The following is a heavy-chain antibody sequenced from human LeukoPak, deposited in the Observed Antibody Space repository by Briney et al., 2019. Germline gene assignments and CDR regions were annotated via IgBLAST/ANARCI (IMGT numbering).Heavy chain of an antibody. CDR1: GFTFSSYA. CDR3: ATSAEGGLDY. V-gene: IGHV3-23*01. Sequence: PGGSLRLSCAASGFTFSSYAMSWVRQAPGKGLEWVSAISGRAGSTYYTDSVKSRFTISRENSKNTLYLQMNSLSAEDTALYYCATSAEGGLDYWGQGTLVTVSS. J-gene: IGHJ4*02. CDR2: ISGRAGST. D-gene: IGHD1-26*01.